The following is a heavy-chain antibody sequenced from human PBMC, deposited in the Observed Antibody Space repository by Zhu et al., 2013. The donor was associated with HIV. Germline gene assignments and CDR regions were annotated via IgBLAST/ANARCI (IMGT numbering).Heavy chain of an antibody. CDR1: GYTFTGHY. Sequence: QVQLVQSGAELKKPGASVRVSCKASGYTFTGHYIHWVRQAPGQGLEWMGIINPSGGSTSYAQKFQGRVTMTRDTSTSTVYMELSSLRSEDTAVYYCARSGPSTTVYMDVWGKGTTVTVSS. CDR3: ARSGPSTTVYMDV. D-gene: IGHD4-4*01. V-gene: IGHV1-46*01. CDR2: INPSGGST. J-gene: IGHJ6*03.